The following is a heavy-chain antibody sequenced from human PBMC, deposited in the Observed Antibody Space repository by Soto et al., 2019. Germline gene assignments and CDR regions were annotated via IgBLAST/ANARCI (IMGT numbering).Heavy chain of an antibody. CDR3: AREERGYSYGPLGY. CDR2: INHSGST. J-gene: IGHJ4*02. Sequence: QVQLQQWGAGLLKPSETLSLTCAVYGGSFSGYYWSWIRQPPGKGLEWIGEINHSGSTNYNPSLKSRVTIPGDTSKNQCSLKLSSVTAADTAVYYRAREERGYSYGPLGYWGQGTLVTVSS. CDR1: GGSFSGYY. D-gene: IGHD5-18*01. V-gene: IGHV4-34*01.